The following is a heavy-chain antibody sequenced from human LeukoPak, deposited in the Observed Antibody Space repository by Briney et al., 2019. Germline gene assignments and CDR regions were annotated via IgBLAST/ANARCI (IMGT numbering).Heavy chain of an antibody. CDR1: GFTFNDHY. Sequence: PGGSLRLSCAASGFTFNDHYMSWIRQAPGKGLEWLSYISRSDNTIYYAGSVRGRFTISRDNAKSSLYLQMNSLRDEDTAVYYCARGVCGYSQGSRFDSWGQGTLVTVSS. J-gene: IGHJ4*02. CDR2: ISRSDNTI. D-gene: IGHD5-18*01. CDR3: ARGVCGYSQGSRFDS. V-gene: IGHV3-11*04.